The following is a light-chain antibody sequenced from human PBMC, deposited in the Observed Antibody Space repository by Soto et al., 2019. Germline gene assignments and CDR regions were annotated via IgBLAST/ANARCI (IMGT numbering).Light chain of an antibody. CDR1: QRISTW. J-gene: IGKJ4*01. V-gene: IGKV1-12*01. Sequence: DIQMTQSPSFVSASVGDGVTITCRASQRISTWLAWYQQKPGKAPKLLIYAASTSQSGVPSRFRGSGSGTDFTLTISSLQPDDFATYYCQQANTFPLTFGGGTKVEIK. CDR2: AAS. CDR3: QQANTFPLT.